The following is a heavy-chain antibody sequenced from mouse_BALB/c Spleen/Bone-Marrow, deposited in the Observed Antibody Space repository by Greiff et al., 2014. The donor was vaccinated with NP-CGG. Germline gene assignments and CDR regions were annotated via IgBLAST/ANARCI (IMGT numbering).Heavy chain of an antibody. CDR3: AGNGYYGWIAY. D-gene: IGHD2-3*01. CDR2: INPDSSTI. V-gene: IGHV4-1*02. Sequence: EVQLQQSGGGLVQPGGSLKLSCAASGFDFSRYWMTWVRQAPGKGLEWIGEINPDSSTINYTPSLEDKFIISRDNAKNTLYLQMSKVRSEDTALCYCAGNGYYGWIAYWGQGTLVTVSA. J-gene: IGHJ3*01. CDR1: GFDFSRYW.